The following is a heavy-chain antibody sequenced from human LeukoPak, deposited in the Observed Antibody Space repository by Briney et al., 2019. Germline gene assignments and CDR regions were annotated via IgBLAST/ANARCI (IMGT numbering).Heavy chain of an antibody. D-gene: IGHD2-8*01. J-gene: IGHJ6*02. V-gene: IGHV1-69*04. Sequence: ASVKVSCKASGGTFSSYAISWVRQAPGQGLEWMGRIIPIVGIANYAQKFQGRVTITADKSASTAYMELSSLRSEDTAVYYCARENGQVYYYYGMDVWGQGTTVTVSS. CDR1: GGTFSSYA. CDR2: IIPIVGIA. CDR3: ARENGQVYYYYGMDV.